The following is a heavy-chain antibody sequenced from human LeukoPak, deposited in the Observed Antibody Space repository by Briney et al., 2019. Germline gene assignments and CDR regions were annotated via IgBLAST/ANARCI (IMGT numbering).Heavy chain of an antibody. D-gene: IGHD3-10*02. CDR3: ARVFGPHDAFDI. Sequence: GGSLRLSCAASGFTFSSYGMHWVRQAPGKGLEWVAVISYDGSNKYYADSVKGRFTISRDNSKHTLYLQMNSLRAEDTAVYYCARVFGPHDAFDIWGQGTMVTVSS. V-gene: IGHV3-30*03. CDR1: GFTFSSYG. J-gene: IGHJ3*02. CDR2: ISYDGSNK.